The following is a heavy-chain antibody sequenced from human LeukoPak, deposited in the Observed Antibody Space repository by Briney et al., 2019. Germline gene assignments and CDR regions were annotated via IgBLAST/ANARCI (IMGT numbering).Heavy chain of an antibody. D-gene: IGHD6-19*01. CDR3: AKERRQWLVLGFDY. V-gene: IGHV3-21*01. J-gene: IGHJ4*02. CDR1: GFTFSSYS. Sequence: GGSLRLSCAASGFTFSSYSMNWVRQAPGKGLEWVSSISSSSSYIYYADSVKGRFTISRDNAKNSLYLQMNSLRAEDTAVYYCAKERRQWLVLGFDYWGQGTLVTVSS. CDR2: ISSSSSYI.